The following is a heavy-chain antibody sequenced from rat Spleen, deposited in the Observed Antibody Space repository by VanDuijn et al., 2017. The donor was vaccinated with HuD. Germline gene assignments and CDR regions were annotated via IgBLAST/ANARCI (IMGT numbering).Heavy chain of an antibody. D-gene: IGHD4-3*01. CDR2: ISSSSNHI. Sequence: EVQLVESGGDFVQPGRSLKLSCLASGFTFSDFGMNWIRQAPGKGLEWVASISSSSNHIYYADTVRGRFTISRENAKNTLYLQMTNLTSEDTALYYCGRGVFDYWGQGVMVTVSS. J-gene: IGHJ2*01. CDR3: GRGVFDY. V-gene: IGHV5-34*01. CDR1: GFTFSDFG.